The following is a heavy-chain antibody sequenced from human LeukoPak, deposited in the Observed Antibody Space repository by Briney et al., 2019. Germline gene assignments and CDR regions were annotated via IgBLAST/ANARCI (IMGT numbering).Heavy chain of an antibody. CDR3: TRAGPWAYCTD. J-gene: IGHJ4*02. Sequence: GGTLRLSCTASGFTFGDYAMSWVRQAPGKGLEWVGFIRSKAYGGTTEYAASVKGRFTISRDDSKTIAYLQMNSLKTEDTAVYYCTRAGPWAYCTDWGQGTLVTASS. V-gene: IGHV3-49*04. CDR2: IRSKAYGGTT. CDR1: GFTFGDYA. D-gene: IGHD2-21*01.